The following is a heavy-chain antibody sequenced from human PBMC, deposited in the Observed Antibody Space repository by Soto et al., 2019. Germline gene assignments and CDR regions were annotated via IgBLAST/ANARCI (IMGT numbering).Heavy chain of an antibody. V-gene: IGHV3-30-3*01. J-gene: IGHJ4*02. CDR2: ISYDGSNK. CDR1: GFTFSSYA. D-gene: IGHD3-22*01. Sequence: PGGSLRLSCAASGFTFSSYAMHWVRQAPGKGLEWVAVISYDGSNKYYADSVKGRFTISRDNSKNTLYLQMNSLRAEDTAVYYCARDGLNYYDNSGYDYVPFHYWGQGTPFNVS. CDR3: ARDGLNYYDNSGYDYVPFHY.